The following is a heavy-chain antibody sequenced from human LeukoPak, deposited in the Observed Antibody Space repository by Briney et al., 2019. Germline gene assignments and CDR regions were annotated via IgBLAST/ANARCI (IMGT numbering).Heavy chain of an antibody. CDR3: AKDLLEPEYYYGSGSSYYYYYGMDV. V-gene: IGHV3-23*01. J-gene: IGHJ6*02. CDR1: GXTFSSYA. Sequence: GGSLRLSCAASGXTFSSYAVSWVRQAPGKGLEWVSAISGSGGSTYYADSVKGRFTISRDNSKNTLYLQMNSLRAEDTAVYYCAKDLLEPEYYYGSGSSYYYYYGMDVWGQGTTVTVSS. CDR2: ISGSGGST. D-gene: IGHD3-10*01.